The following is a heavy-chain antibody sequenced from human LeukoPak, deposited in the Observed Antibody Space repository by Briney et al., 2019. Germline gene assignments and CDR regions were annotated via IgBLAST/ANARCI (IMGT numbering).Heavy chain of an antibody. V-gene: IGHV4-34*01. Sequence: PSETLSLTCAVHGGSFSGYYWSWIRQPPGKGLEWIGEINHSGSTNYNPSLKSRVTISVDTSKNQFSLKLSSVTAADTAVYYCASRELYDILTGPSPWGQGTLVTVSS. J-gene: IGHJ5*02. D-gene: IGHD3-9*01. CDR2: INHSGST. CDR3: ASRELYDILTGPSP. CDR1: GGSFSGYY.